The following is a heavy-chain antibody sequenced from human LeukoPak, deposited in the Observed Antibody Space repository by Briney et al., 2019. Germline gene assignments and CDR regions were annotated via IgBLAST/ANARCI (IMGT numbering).Heavy chain of an antibody. V-gene: IGHV4-31*03. D-gene: IGHD2-21*02. CDR1: GGSISSGGYY. CDR3: ARVVRYCGGDCYYWFDP. CDR2: IYYSGST. J-gene: IGHJ5*02. Sequence: PSETLSLTCTVSGGSISSGGYYWSWIRQHPGKGLEWIGYIYYSGSTYYNPSLKSRVTISVDTSKNQFSLKLSSVTAADTAVYYCARVVRYCGGDCYYWFDPWGQGTLVTVSS.